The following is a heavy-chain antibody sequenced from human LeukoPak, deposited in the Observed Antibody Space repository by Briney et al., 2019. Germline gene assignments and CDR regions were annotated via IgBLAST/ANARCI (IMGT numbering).Heavy chain of an antibody. CDR3: AKGRWELLTGYFDY. J-gene: IGHJ4*02. CDR2: ISGSGGST. D-gene: IGHD1-26*01. CDR1: GFTFSSYA. Sequence: PGGSPRLSCAASGFTFSSYAMSWVRQAPGKGLEWVSAISGSGGSTYYADSVKGRFTISRDNSKNTLYLQMNSLRAEDTAVYYCAKGRWELLTGYFDYWGQGTLVTVSS. V-gene: IGHV3-23*01.